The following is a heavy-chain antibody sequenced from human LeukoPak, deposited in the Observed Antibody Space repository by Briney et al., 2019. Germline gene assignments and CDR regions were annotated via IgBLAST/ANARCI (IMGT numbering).Heavy chain of an antibody. J-gene: IGHJ4*02. V-gene: IGHV4-39*01. Sequence: SETLSLTCSVSGGSISSSSYYWGWIRQPPGKGLEWIGSIYYSGSTYYNPSLKSRVTISIDTSKNQFSLKLSSVTAADTAVYYCARQGRWLQSNYWGQGTLVTVSS. D-gene: IGHD5-24*01. CDR1: GGSISSSSYY. CDR2: IYYSGST. CDR3: ARQGRWLQSNY.